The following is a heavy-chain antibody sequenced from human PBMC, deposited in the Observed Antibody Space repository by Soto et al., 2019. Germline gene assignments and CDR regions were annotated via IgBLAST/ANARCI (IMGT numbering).Heavy chain of an antibody. D-gene: IGHD4-4*01. Sequence: GGSLRLSCAASGFTFTTYAMTWVRQAPGKGLEWVSTLSQSGDTPYYEDSVKGRFTISTDNSKNTLYLQMNILRAEDTAVYYCAKLAPPSHSKYLENWGQGTLVTVSS. CDR1: GFTFTTYA. V-gene: IGHV3-23*01. CDR2: LSQSGDTP. J-gene: IGHJ4*02. CDR3: AKLAPPSHSKYLEN.